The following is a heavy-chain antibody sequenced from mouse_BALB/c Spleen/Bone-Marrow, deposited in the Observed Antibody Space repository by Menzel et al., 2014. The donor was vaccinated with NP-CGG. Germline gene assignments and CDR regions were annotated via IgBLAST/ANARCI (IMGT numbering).Heavy chain of an antibody. V-gene: IGHV5-6-3*01. CDR1: GFPFSSYG. Sequence: EVQLVESGGGLVQPGGSLKLSCAASGFPFSSYGMAWVRQTPGKRLELVATINSNGGSTYYPDNVKGRFTISRDNAKNTLYRQMCSLKSEDSAMFYCARDRAYYYGMDYWGQGTSVTVSS. J-gene: IGHJ4*01. CDR3: ARDRAYYYGMDY. CDR2: INSNGGST. D-gene: IGHD3-1*01.